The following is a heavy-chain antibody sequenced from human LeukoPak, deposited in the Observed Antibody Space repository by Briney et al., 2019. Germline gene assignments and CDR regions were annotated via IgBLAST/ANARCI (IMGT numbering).Heavy chain of an antibody. V-gene: IGHV3-23*01. CDR1: GFTFSSYA. CDR3: AKNEYVWGSYRYVYFDY. D-gene: IGHD3-16*02. CDR2: ISGSGGST. J-gene: IGHJ4*02. Sequence: AGGSLRLSCAASGFTFSSYAMSWVRQAPGKGLEWVSAISGSGGSTYYADSVKGRFTISRDNSKNTLYLQMNSLRAEDTAVYYCAKNEYVWGSYRYVYFDYWGQGTLVTVSS.